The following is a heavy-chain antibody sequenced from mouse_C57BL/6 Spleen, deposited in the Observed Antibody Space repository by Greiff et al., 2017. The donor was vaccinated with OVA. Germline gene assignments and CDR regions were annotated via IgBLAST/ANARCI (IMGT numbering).Heavy chain of an antibody. V-gene: IGHV1-42*01. CDR1: GYSFTGYY. Sequence: EVQLQQSGPELVKPGASVKISCKASGYSFTGYYMNWVKQSPEKSLEWIGEINPSTGGTTYNQKFKAKATLTVDKSSSTAYMQLKSLTSEGSAVYYCAFYYYGSSYGFDYWGQGTTLTVSS. CDR2: INPSTGGT. D-gene: IGHD1-1*01. CDR3: AFYYYGSSYGFDY. J-gene: IGHJ2*01.